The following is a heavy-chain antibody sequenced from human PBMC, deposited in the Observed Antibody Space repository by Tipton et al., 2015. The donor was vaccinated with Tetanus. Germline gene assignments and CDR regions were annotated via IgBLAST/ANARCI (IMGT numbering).Heavy chain of an antibody. CDR1: GALLSTGGYS. D-gene: IGHD3-10*01. V-gene: IGHV4-30-2*01. J-gene: IGHJ4*02. CDR2: IYHTGST. CDR3: VRGRGSGAQNFGFEH. Sequence: LRLSCAVSGALLSTGGYSWGWIRQPPGQGLEWIGYIYHTGSTYYNPSLRSRVTISAVGSKNHISLKLTAVTAADAGVYFCVRGRGSGAQNFGFEHWGRGTQVIVSS.